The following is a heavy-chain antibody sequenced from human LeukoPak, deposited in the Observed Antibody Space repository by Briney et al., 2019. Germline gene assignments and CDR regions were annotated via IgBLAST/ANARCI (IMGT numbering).Heavy chain of an antibody. Sequence: GGSLRLSCAASGFTFSSYSMNWVRQAPGKGLEWVSYISSSGSTIYYADSVKGRFTISRDNAKNSLYLQMNSLRAEDTAVYYCARDLAYYDFWSGYYSNYYYYYMDVWGKGTTVTVSS. CDR3: ARDLAYYDFWSGYYSNYYYYYMDV. D-gene: IGHD3-3*01. V-gene: IGHV3-48*04. CDR1: GFTFSSYS. CDR2: ISSSGSTI. J-gene: IGHJ6*03.